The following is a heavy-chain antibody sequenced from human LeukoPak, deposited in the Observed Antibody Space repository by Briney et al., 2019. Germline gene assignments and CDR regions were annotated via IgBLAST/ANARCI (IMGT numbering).Heavy chain of an antibody. D-gene: IGHD5-18*01. V-gene: IGHV3-30*02. CDR1: GFTFSSYA. Sequence: GGSLRLSCAASGFTFSSYAMHWVRQAPGKGLEWVAFIRYDGSNKYYTDSVKGRFTISRDNSKNTLYLQMSDLRPEDTAVYYCAKRGEDEPMVIEYWGQGTLVTLSS. J-gene: IGHJ4*02. CDR2: IRYDGSNK. CDR3: AKRGEDEPMVIEY.